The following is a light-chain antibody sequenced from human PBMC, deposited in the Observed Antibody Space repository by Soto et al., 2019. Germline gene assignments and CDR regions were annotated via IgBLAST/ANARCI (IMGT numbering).Light chain of an antibody. V-gene: IGLV2-14*01. CDR1: SSDVGGYNF. CDR3: SSYKTSSNLV. Sequence: QSVLTQPASVSGSPGQSITISCTGTSSDVGGYNFVSWYQQYPGTAPKVMIYEVNNRPSGVSDRFSGSKSGNTASLTISGLQAEDEADYYCSSYKTSSNLVFGTGTKVTVL. J-gene: IGLJ1*01. CDR2: EVN.